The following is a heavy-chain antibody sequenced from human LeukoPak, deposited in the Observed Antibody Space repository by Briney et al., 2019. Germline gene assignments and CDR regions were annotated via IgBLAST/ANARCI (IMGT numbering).Heavy chain of an antibody. Sequence: GGSLRLSCAASGFTFSNYVMHWVRQAPGKGLEWVAVILYDGSSKYYADSVKGRFTISRDNSENRLYVQMNSLRTEDTAVYYCAREITGTYYFDYWGQGTLVTVSS. J-gene: IGHJ4*02. V-gene: IGHV3-30*01. CDR3: AREITGTYYFDY. CDR2: ILYDGSSK. D-gene: IGHD1-20*01. CDR1: GFTFSNYV.